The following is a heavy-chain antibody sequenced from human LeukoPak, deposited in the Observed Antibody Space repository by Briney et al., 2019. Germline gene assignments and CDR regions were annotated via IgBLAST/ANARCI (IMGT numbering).Heavy chain of an antibody. J-gene: IGHJ4*02. D-gene: IGHD3-22*01. CDR2: INWNGGST. Sequence: AGGSLRLSCAASGFTFDDYGMSWVRQAPGKWLEWVSGINWNGGSTGYADSVKGRFTISRDNAKNSLYLQMNSLRAEDTALCYCARGNYYESSGYLYYWGQGTLVTVSS. CDR1: GFTFDDYG. V-gene: IGHV3-20*04. CDR3: ARGNYYESSGYLYY.